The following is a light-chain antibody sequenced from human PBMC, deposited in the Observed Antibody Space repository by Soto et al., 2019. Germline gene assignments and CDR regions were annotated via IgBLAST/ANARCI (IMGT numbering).Light chain of an antibody. J-gene: IGLJ3*02. Sequence: QTALTQPASVYGSPGQSITISCTGTSSDVGAYNYVSWYQQYPGKAPKLMIYDVTNRPSGVSNRFSGSKSGNTASLTISGLQAEDEADYYCSSHTSSSTLVLFGGGTKVTVL. CDR3: SSHTSSSTLVL. V-gene: IGLV2-14*01. CDR1: SSDVGAYNY. CDR2: DVT.